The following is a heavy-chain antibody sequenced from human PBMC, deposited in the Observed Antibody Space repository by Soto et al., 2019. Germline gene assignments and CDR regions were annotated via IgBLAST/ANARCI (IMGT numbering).Heavy chain of an antibody. Sequence: QVQLVQSGAEVKKPGASVKLSCKASGYTFTNYYMHWVRQAPGQGLEWMGIINPSGGSTSYPQKFHARVTMTRDTSTTTVYMELSTLRSEDSAVYYCARDAMGGGDYYFDYWGQGTLVTVSS. CDR1: GYTFTNYY. D-gene: IGHD1-26*01. CDR2: INPSGGST. J-gene: IGHJ4*02. V-gene: IGHV1-46*01. CDR3: ARDAMGGGDYYFDY.